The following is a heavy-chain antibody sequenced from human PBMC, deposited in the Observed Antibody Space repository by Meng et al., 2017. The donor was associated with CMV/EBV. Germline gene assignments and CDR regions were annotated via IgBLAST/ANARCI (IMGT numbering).Heavy chain of an antibody. Sequence: SETLSLTCTVSGGSISSYYWNWIRQPPGKGLEWIGYIYYSGSTDYNPSLKSRVTISVDTSKNQFSLKLSSVTAADTAVYYCAKARSSTSYRTYYFDYWGQGTLVTVSS. J-gene: IGHJ4*02. CDR3: AKARSSTSYRTYYFDY. V-gene: IGHV4-59*12. CDR2: IYYSGST. D-gene: IGHD2-2*01. CDR1: GGSISSYY.